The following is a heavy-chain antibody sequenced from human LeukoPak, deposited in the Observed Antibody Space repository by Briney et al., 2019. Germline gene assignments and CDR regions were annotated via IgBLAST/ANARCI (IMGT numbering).Heavy chain of an antibody. V-gene: IGHV3-48*03. CDR3: ARGPFVLIAAAANDAFDI. J-gene: IGHJ3*02. Sequence: PGGSLRLSCAASGFTFRTYDMNWVRQAPGKELEWVSYVSSSGRTIYYTDSVKDRFTVSRDNANYSLYLDMDSLRAEDTAIYYCARGPFVLIAAAANDAFDIWGQGTMVTVSS. CDR1: GFTFRTYD. D-gene: IGHD6-13*01. CDR2: VSSSGRTI.